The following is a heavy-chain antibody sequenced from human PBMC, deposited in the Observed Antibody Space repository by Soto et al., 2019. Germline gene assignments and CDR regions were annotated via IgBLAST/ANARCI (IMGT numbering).Heavy chain of an antibody. Sequence: SETLSLTCTVSGGSISAYYWTWIRKHPGKGLEWIGYIAYSGDTYYNPSLRRRVTIPADTSEKKFSLTLKSVTAADTAVYFCARDFEWSAIGPWGQGTSVTVSS. CDR1: GGSISAYY. CDR3: ARDFEWSAIGP. D-gene: IGHD3-3*01. J-gene: IGHJ5*02. V-gene: IGHV4-59*12. CDR2: IAYSGDT.